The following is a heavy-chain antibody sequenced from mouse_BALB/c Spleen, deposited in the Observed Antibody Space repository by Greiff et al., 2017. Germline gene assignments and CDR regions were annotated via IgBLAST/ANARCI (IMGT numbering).Heavy chain of an antibody. J-gene: IGHJ4*01. Sequence: ADGSMKLSCAASGFTFSDAWMDRVRQSPEKGLEWVAEIRSKANNHATYYAESVKGRFTISRDDSKSSVYLQMNSLRAEDTGIYYCTHLTGTRAMDYWGQGTSVTVSS. CDR1: GFTFSDAW. CDR2: IRSKANNHAT. CDR3: THLTGTRAMDY. V-gene: IGHV6-6*01. D-gene: IGHD4-1*01.